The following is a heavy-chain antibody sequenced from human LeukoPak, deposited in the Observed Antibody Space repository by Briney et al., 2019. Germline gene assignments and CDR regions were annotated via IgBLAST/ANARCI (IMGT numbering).Heavy chain of an antibody. J-gene: IGHJ4*02. D-gene: IGHD5-18*01. CDR3: ARDYSYGFLN. CDR1: GFMFSSNW. CDR2: IKEDGTET. Sequence: GGSLRLSCAASGFMFSSNWMSWVRLAPGKGLEWVANIKEDGTETYYVDSVKGRFTISRDNAKNSLYLQMNSLRAEDTAVYYCARDYSYGFLNWGQGTLVTVSS. V-gene: IGHV3-7*01.